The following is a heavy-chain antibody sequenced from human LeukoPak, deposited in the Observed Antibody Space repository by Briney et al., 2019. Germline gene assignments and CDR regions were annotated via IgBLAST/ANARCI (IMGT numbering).Heavy chain of an antibody. CDR3: ARQNLYYDFWSGYSRDYYYMDV. CDR1: GFIFIHFW. Sequence: GGSLRLSCEASGFIFIHFWMSWVRQAPGKGLEWVASIRQDGSERYYVDSVKGRFNISRDKAKNSLYLQVNSLRVEDTAIYYCARQNLYYDFWSGYSRDYYYMDVWGKGTTVTVSS. V-gene: IGHV3-7*01. D-gene: IGHD3-3*01. CDR2: IRQDGSER. J-gene: IGHJ6*03.